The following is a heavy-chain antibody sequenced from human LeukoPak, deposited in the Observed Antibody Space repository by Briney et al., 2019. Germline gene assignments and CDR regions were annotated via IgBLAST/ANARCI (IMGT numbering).Heavy chain of an antibody. Sequence: GGSLRLSRVGSGFTFRSHWVNWVRQSPGKGLEWVANIKPDGIDKYYVDSARGRFTVSRDNAKNSAFLQMNSLRAEDTAIYYCATISAQTFDIWGQGTLVSVSS. D-gene: IGHD5-24*01. CDR2: IKPDGIDK. J-gene: IGHJ3*02. CDR3: ATISAQTFDI. V-gene: IGHV3-7*01. CDR1: GFTFRSHW.